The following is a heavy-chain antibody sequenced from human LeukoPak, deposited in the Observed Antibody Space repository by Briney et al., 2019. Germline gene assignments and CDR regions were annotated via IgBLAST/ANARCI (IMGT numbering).Heavy chain of an antibody. CDR2: ISGDGGTT. CDR3: ATDRGYSGYGTFDY. CDR1: GFIFSNYN. J-gene: IGHJ4*02. Sequence: GGSLRLSCAASGFIFSNYNMNWVRQAPGKGPEWVSTISGDGGTTYYADSVKGRFTISRDDSTDTLYLQMNSLTAADSALYYCATDRGYSGYGTFDYWGQGTLVSVSS. V-gene: IGHV3-23*01. D-gene: IGHD5-12*01.